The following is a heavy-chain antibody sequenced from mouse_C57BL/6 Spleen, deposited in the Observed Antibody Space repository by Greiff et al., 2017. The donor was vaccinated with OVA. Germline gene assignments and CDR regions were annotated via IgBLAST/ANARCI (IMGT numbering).Heavy chain of an antibody. Sequence: VQLQQSGPELVKPGASVKMSCKASGYAFTSYWMNWVKQRPGKGLEWIGEIDPSDGYTNYNQKFKGKATLTVDKSSITAYMQLRSLTSEDSAVDFCARNHDSFAYWGQGTLVTVSA. CDR2: IDPSDGYT. V-gene: IGHV1-50*01. CDR1: GYAFTSYW. D-gene: IGHD2-13*01. J-gene: IGHJ3*01. CDR3: ARNHDSFAY.